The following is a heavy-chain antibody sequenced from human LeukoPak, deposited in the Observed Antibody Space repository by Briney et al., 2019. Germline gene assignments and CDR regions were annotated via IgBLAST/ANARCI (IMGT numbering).Heavy chain of an antibody. Sequence: PSETLSLTCTVSGGSISSYYWSWIRQPPGKGLEWIGYIYYSGSTNYNPSLKSRVTISVDTSKNQFSLKLSSVTAADTAVYYCAREWLLDYGDYAGYFDYWGQGTLVTVSS. CDR2: IYYSGST. D-gene: IGHD4-17*01. CDR3: AREWLLDYGDYAGYFDY. CDR1: GGSISSYY. V-gene: IGHV4-59*01. J-gene: IGHJ4*02.